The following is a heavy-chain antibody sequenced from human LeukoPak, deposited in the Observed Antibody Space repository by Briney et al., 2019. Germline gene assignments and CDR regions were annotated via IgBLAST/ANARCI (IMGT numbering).Heavy chain of an antibody. CDR1: GGSIRSYY. V-gene: IGHV4-59*12. J-gene: IGHJ4*02. Sequence: SETLSLTCTVSGGSIRSYYWSWIRQPPGKGLEWIGYIYYSGSTNYNPSLKSRVSISIDTSKNQFSLKLSSVTAADTAVYYCARTGSTVTMLYPFDHWGQGTLVTVSS. CDR2: IYYSGST. D-gene: IGHD4-17*01. CDR3: ARTGSTVTMLYPFDH.